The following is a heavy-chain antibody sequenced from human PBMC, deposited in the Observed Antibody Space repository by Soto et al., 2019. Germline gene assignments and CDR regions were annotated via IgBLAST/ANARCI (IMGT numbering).Heavy chain of an antibody. Sequence: ASVKVSRKASGYTFTSYGISWVRQAPGQGLEWMGWISAYNGNTNYAQKLQGRVTMTTDTSTSTAYMELRSLRSDDTAVYYCARGEWSRWTNWFDPWGQGTLVTVSS. CDR2: ISAYNGNT. CDR1: GYTFTSYG. J-gene: IGHJ5*02. D-gene: IGHD3-3*01. V-gene: IGHV1-18*01. CDR3: ARGEWSRWTNWFDP.